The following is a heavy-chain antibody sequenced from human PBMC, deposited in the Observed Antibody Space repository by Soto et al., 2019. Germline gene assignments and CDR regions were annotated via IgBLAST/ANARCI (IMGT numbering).Heavy chain of an antibody. CDR1: GYTFTSYY. D-gene: IGHD2-2*01. V-gene: IGHV1-46*03. Sequence: QVQLVQSGAEVKKPGASVKVSCKASGYTFTSYYMHWVRQAPGQGLEWMGIINPSGGSTSYAQKFQGRVTMTRDTSTSTVYMERSSLRSEDTAVYYCARDRGAIVVVPAAGRFDPWGQGTLVTVSS. CDR2: INPSGGST. J-gene: IGHJ5*02. CDR3: ARDRGAIVVVPAAGRFDP.